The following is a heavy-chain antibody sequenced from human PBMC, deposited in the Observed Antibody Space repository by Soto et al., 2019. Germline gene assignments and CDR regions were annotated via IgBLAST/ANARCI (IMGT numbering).Heavy chain of an antibody. CDR2: FDPEDGET. J-gene: IGHJ5*02. CDR1: GYTLTELS. Sequence: ASVKVSCKVSGYTLTELSMHWVRQAPGKGLEWMGGFDPEDGETIYAQKFQGRVTMTEDTSTDTAYMELSSLRSEDTAVYYCATVPRYCSGGSCWWFDPWGQGTLVTVSS. CDR3: ATVPRYCSGGSCWWFDP. V-gene: IGHV1-24*01. D-gene: IGHD2-15*01.